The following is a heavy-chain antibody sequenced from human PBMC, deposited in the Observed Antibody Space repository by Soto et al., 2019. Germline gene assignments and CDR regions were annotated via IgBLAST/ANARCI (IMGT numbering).Heavy chain of an antibody. J-gene: IGHJ5*02. CDR1: GYPFSKYG. CDR2: IKPDNGDT. D-gene: IGHD5-12*01. V-gene: IGHV1-18*04. CDR3: ATSYDSGFDP. Sequence: QLQLVQSGAEVERPGASVRVSCKAYGYPFSKYGISWIRQAPGQGREWMGWIKPDNGDTNYAQKFQGRVTMTTDTSSNTAYVELRSLRADDTAVYYCATSYDSGFDPWGQGTLVSVSS.